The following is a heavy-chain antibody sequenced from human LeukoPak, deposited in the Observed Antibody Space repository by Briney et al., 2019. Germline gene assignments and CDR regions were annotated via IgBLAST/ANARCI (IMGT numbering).Heavy chain of an antibody. V-gene: IGHV3-30*02. D-gene: IGHD2-2*01. J-gene: IGHJ4*02. CDR3: AKDHLGYCSSTSCSGGSDY. CDR2: IRYDVSNK. Sequence: PGGSLRLSCAASGFTFSSYGMHWVRQAPGKGLEWVAFIRYDVSNKYYADSVKGRFTISRDNSKNTLYLQMNSLRAEDTAVYYGAKDHLGYCSSTSCSGGSDYWGQGTLVTVSS. CDR1: GFTFSSYG.